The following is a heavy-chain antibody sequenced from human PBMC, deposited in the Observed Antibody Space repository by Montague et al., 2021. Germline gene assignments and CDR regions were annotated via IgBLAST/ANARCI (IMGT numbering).Heavy chain of an antibody. D-gene: IGHD3-22*01. CDR2: VFYSGAT. Sequence: SETLSLTCTVSGASINGWYWSWIRQPPGKGLEWIGSVFYSGATNYNPSLKSRVTMSADTSKNQVSLKVNSVTAADTAVYYCARQGFYESGGFFSWGLGTLVTVSS. CDR1: GASINGWY. J-gene: IGHJ4*02. V-gene: IGHV4-59*01. CDR3: ARQGFYESGGFFS.